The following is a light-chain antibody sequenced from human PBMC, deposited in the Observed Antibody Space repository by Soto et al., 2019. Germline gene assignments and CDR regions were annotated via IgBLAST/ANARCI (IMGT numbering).Light chain of an antibody. J-gene: IGKJ1*01. CDR2: GAS. Sequence: DIQMTQSPSTLSGSVGDRVTITCRASQTISSWLAWYQQKPGKAPKLLISGASTLESGCPSRFSGSGSVTEFTLTISSLQPDDFATYYCQQYHSYSTFGQGTKVDIK. V-gene: IGKV1-5*01. CDR1: QTISSW. CDR3: QQYHSYST.